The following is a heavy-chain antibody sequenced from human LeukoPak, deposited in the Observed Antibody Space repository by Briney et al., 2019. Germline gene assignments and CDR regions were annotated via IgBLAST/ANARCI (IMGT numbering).Heavy chain of an antibody. J-gene: IGHJ6*03. CDR3: ARVVGLTGYSSNWYSGYYYSMDV. V-gene: IGHV1-69*06. CDR1: GGTFSSFA. CDR2: IIPIFGTT. D-gene: IGHD6-13*01. Sequence: SVKVSCKTSGGTFSSFAITWVRQTPGQGLEWMGGIIPIFGTTNYAQKFQDRVTITADKSTSTAYMKLSSLRSEDTAVYFCARVVGLTGYSSNWYSGYYYSMDVWGKGTTVTVSS.